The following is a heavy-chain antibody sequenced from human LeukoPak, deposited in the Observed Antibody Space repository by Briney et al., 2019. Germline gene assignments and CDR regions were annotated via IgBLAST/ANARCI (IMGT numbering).Heavy chain of an antibody. CDR1: GFIFNDYG. V-gene: IGHV3-23*01. Sequence: GGSLRLSCAASGFIFNDYGLIWVRQAPGKGLQWVSAISNDGGGTTYADFVKGRFTISRDNSKNTLFLQMNSLRAEDTALYYCAKGGSGYFADLWGQGTLVTVSS. J-gene: IGHJ5*02. CDR2: ISNDGGGT. D-gene: IGHD3-22*01. CDR3: AKGGSGYFADL.